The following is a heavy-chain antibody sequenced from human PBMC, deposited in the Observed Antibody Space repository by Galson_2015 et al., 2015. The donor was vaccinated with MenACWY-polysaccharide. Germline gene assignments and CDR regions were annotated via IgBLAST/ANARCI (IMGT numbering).Heavy chain of an antibody. Sequence: QSGAEVKKPGESLKISRKAPGYLFTSFAIGWVRQMPGKGLEWLGIIFPSDSDVKYNPSFQGQVTFSADRSTNTAYLQWSSLKASDSAMYYCARKDHGTGSMDVWGQGTTVTVSS. CDR3: ARKDHGTGSMDV. J-gene: IGHJ6*02. CDR1: GYLFTSFA. CDR2: IFPSDSDV. V-gene: IGHV5-51*01. D-gene: IGHD3-10*01.